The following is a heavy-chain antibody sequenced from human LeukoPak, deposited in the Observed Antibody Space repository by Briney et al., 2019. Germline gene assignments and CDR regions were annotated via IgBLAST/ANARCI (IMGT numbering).Heavy chain of an antibody. D-gene: IGHD6-13*01. CDR1: GFTFSSYE. Sequence: GGSLRLSCAASGFTFSSYEMNWVRQAPGNGLEWVSYISSSGSSINYADSVKGRFTISRDNAKNTLYLQMNSLRGEDTAVYYCARGSYTSSWYGVFDYWGQGTLVTVSS. CDR2: ISSSGSSI. J-gene: IGHJ4*02. V-gene: IGHV3-48*03. CDR3: ARGSYTSSWYGVFDY.